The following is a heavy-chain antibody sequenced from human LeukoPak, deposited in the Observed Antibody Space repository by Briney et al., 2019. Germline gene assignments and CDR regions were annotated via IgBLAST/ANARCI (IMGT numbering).Heavy chain of an antibody. V-gene: IGHV3-53*01. CDR3: ARVTYYYDSSDHHGLYYFDY. J-gene: IGHJ4*02. Sequence: GGSLRLSCAASGFTVSSNYMSWVRQAPGKGLEWVSVIYSGGSTYYADSVKGRFTISRDNSKNTLYLQMNSLRAEDTAVYYCARVTYYYDSSDHHGLYYFDYWGQGTLVTVSS. CDR2: IYSGGST. D-gene: IGHD3-22*01. CDR1: GFTVSSNY.